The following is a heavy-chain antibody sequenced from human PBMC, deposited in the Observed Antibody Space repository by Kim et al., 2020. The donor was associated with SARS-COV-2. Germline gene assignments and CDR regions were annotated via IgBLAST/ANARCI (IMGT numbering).Heavy chain of an antibody. V-gene: IGHV1-3*01. CDR1: GYTFTNYA. Sequence: ASVKVSCKTSGYTFTNYAVHWVRQAPGQNLEWMGWSNGGNDRTRYSQKLDGRITFTREISSPTFYMELTSLTFEDTAIYYCARAGYSTYWFDPWCQGTLV. CDR3: ARAGYSTYWFDP. CDR2: SNGGNDRT. D-gene: IGHD6-13*01. J-gene: IGHJ5*02.